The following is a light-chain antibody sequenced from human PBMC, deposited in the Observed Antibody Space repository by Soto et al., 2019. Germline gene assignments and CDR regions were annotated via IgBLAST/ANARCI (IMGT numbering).Light chain of an antibody. V-gene: IGKV3-20*01. J-gene: IGKJ2*01. CDR3: QQYGSSPRT. Sequence: ETVLTQSPGTLSLSPGERATLSCRASQTVSSNYLAWYQQKPGQAPRHLIYGASSRAPGIPDRFSGSGSGTDLTLTITRLEPEDFAGYYCQQYGSSPRTLGQGTKLEI. CDR2: GAS. CDR1: QTVSSNY.